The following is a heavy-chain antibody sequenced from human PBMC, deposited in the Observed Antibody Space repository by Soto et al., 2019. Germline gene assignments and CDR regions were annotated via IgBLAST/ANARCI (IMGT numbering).Heavy chain of an antibody. Sequence: PGGSLRLSCAGSGYNFGDFWMHWVRQAPGKGLVWVSRIDNGGTNTVYADAVKGRFTISRDNAKNTLYLQMNSLRAEDTAVYYCAKDRGRPDAFNIWGQGTMVTVSS. CDR1: GYNFGDFW. CDR3: AKDRGRPDAFNI. CDR2: IDNGGTNT. J-gene: IGHJ3*02. D-gene: IGHD3-10*01. V-gene: IGHV3-74*01.